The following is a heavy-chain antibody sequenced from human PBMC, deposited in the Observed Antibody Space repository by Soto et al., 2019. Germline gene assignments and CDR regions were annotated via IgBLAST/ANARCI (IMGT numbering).Heavy chain of an antibody. CDR1: GYTFTTHY. D-gene: IGHD3-22*01. J-gene: IGHJ4*02. Sequence: ASVKVSCKASGYTFTTHYIHWVRQAPGQGLEWMGIIDPRSGSAGYAQRFQVSLTMTRDTPANTSYMELSSLISEDTAVYYCATPQDYDGCLDSWGQGTLVTVSS. V-gene: IGHV1-46*01. CDR3: ATPQDYDGCLDS. CDR2: IDPRSGSA.